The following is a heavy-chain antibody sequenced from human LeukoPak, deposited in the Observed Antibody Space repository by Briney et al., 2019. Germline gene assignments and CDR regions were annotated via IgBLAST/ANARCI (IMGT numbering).Heavy chain of an antibody. Sequence: GGSLRLSCAASGFTFSDYYMSWIRQAPGKGLGWGSYISSSGSTIYYADSVKGRFTISRDNAKNSLYLQMNSLRAEDTAVYYCARVPYYYDSSGVDYWGQGTLVTVSS. CDR1: GFTFSDYY. V-gene: IGHV3-11*01. D-gene: IGHD3-22*01. J-gene: IGHJ4*02. CDR3: ARVPYYYDSSGVDY. CDR2: ISSSGSTI.